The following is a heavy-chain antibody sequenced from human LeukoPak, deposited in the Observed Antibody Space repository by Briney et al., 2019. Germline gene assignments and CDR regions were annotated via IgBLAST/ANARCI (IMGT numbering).Heavy chain of an antibody. V-gene: IGHV1-69*04. CDR2: IIPILGIA. Sequence: ASVKVSCKASGGTFSSYAISWVRQAPGQGLEWMGRIIPILGIANYAQKFQGRVTITADKSTSTAYMELSSLRSEDTAVYYCARDLLVDTAMNTDYWGQGTLDTVSS. J-gene: IGHJ4*02. CDR1: GGTFSSYA. CDR3: ARDLLVDTAMNTDY. D-gene: IGHD5-18*01.